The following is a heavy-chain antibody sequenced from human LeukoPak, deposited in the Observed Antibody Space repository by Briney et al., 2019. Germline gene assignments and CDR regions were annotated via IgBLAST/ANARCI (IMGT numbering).Heavy chain of an antibody. CDR3: AKDLGGLGWYFDY. CDR1: GFTFSSYA. Sequence: GGSLRLSCAASGFTFSSYAMTWVRQAPGKGLEWVSAVTSAGAATYYADSVKGRFTISRDNSKNTLYLQMNSLRAEDTAVYYCAKDLGGLGWYFDYWGQGTLVTVSS. D-gene: IGHD3-16*01. V-gene: IGHV3-23*01. J-gene: IGHJ4*02. CDR2: VTSAGAAT.